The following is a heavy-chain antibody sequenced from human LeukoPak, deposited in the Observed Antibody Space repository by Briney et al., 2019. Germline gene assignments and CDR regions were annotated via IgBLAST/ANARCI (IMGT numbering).Heavy chain of an antibody. Sequence: GGSLRLSCAASGFTFSSYWMDWVRQAPGKGLEWVANIKQDGSEKYYVNTVKGRFTTSRDNAQNSLYLQMNSLRGEDTAVYYCARVRGGYCSGTSCYNAFDIWGQGTMVTVSS. CDR3: ARVRGGYCSGTSCYNAFDI. CDR1: GFTFSSYW. CDR2: IKQDGSEK. V-gene: IGHV3-7*01. D-gene: IGHD2-2*02. J-gene: IGHJ3*02.